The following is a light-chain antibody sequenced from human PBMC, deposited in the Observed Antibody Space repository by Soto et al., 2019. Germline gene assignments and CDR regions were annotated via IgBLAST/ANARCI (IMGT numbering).Light chain of an antibody. CDR3: LSYTTTSTYV. CDR1: SSDVGGYNS. Sequence: QSALTQPESVSGSPGQSITISCTGTSSDVGGYNSVSWYQHRPGKAPKLMIYDVSSRSSGVSSRFSGSKSVNTASLTISGLQAEDEADYYCLSYTTTSTYVFGTGTKLTVL. CDR2: DVS. J-gene: IGLJ1*01. V-gene: IGLV2-14*03.